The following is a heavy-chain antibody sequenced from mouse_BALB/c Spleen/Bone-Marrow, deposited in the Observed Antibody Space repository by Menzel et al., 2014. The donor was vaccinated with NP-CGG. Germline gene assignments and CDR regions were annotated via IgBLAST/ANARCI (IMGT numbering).Heavy chain of an antibody. CDR1: GYTFTSYV. D-gene: IGHD1-2*01. Sequence: EVKLVESGPELVKPGASVKMSCKASGYTFTSYVMHWVKQKPGQGLEWIGYINPYNDGSKYNEKFKGKATLTSDKSSSTGYMELSSLTSEDSAVYYCARYYYGYYFDYWGQGTTLTVSS. CDR3: ARYYYGYYFDY. CDR2: INPYNDGS. J-gene: IGHJ2*01. V-gene: IGHV1-14*01.